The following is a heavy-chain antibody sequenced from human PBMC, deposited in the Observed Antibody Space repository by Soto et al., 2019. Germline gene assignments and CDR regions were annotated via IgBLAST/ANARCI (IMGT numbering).Heavy chain of an antibody. CDR3: VSTDAPRIVVVPAAMFPLDV. J-gene: IGHJ6*04. D-gene: IGHD2-2*01. CDR1: GGSISSYY. CDR2: IYYSGST. V-gene: IGHV4-59*08. Sequence: SETLSLTCTVSGGSISSYYWSWFRQPPGKGLEWIGYIYYSGSTNYNPSLKSRVTISVDTSKNQFSLKLSSVTAADTAVYYCVSTDAPRIVVVPAAMFPLDVWGKGTTVTVSS.